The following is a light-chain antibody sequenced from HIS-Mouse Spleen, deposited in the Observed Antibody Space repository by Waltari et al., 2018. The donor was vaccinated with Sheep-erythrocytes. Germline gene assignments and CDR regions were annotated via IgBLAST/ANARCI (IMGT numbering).Light chain of an antibody. CDR2: EDS. CDR1: ALPNTS. V-gene: IGLV3-10*01. Sequence: SYELTQPPSVSVSPGQTARITCSGDALPNTSAYWYQQKSGQAPVLVIYEDSKRPSGIPERFSGSSSGTMATLTISGAQVEDEADYYCYSTDSSGNYVFGTGTKVTVL. CDR3: YSTDSSGNYV. J-gene: IGLJ1*01.